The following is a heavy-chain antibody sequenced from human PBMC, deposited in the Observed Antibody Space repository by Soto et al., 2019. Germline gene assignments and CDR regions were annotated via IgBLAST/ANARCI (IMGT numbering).Heavy chain of an antibody. CDR3: AKNPGYYYDSTGYHFDY. J-gene: IGHJ4*02. CDR2: ISYGGGTT. V-gene: IGHV3-23*01. Sequence: PGGSLRLSCAASAFTFSSFWMTWVRQAPGKGLEWVSAISYGGGTTYYADSVKGRFTISRDNSKNTLYLQMNSLRAEDTAVYYCAKNPGYYYDSTGYHFDYWGQGTLVTVSS. CDR1: AFTFSSFW. D-gene: IGHD3-22*01.